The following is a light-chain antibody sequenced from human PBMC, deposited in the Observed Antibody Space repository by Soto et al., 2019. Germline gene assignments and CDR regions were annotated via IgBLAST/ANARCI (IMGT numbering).Light chain of an antibody. Sequence: DIQMTQSPSSLSASLGDRVTITCRASQDISTYLNWYQQKPGKAPNLLIYTVPNLETGVPSRFSGSGSGTVFTLTISALQPEDSASYYCQQYNSLPYTFGQGTRQEIE. CDR1: QDISTY. CDR3: QQYNSLPYT. V-gene: IGKV1-33*01. CDR2: TVP. J-gene: IGKJ2*01.